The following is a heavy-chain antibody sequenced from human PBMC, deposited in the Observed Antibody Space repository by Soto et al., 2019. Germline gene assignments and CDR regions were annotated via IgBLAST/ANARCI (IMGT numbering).Heavy chain of an antibody. CDR2: ILYTGNT. CDR1: GASISSYY. V-gene: IGHV4-59*01. Sequence: PSETLSLTCTVSGASISSYYWSWIRQPPGKGLEWLGYILYTGNTNYSPSLKSRVTMSVDTSKNQVSLKLSAVTAADTAVYFCARAAYGSGSYYAPYYYYAMDVWGQGTTVT. CDR3: ARAAYGSGSYYAPYYYYAMDV. J-gene: IGHJ6*02. D-gene: IGHD3-10*01.